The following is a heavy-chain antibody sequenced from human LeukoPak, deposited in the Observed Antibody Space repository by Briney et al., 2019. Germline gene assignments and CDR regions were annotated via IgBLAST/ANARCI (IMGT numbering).Heavy chain of an antibody. D-gene: IGHD1-26*01. V-gene: IGHV4-4*02. CDR2: IYHSGST. J-gene: IGHJ4*02. CDR1: GGSISSSNW. CDR3: ARAAGGSYSPAFDY. Sequence: SGTLSLTCAVSGGSISSSNWWSWVRQPPGKGLEWIGEIYHSGSTNYNPSLKSRVTISVDKSKNQFSLKLSSVTAADTAVYYCARAAGGSYSPAFDYWGQGTLVTVSS.